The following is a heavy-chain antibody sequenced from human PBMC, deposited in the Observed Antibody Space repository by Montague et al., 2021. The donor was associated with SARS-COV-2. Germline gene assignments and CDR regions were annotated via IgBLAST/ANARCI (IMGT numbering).Heavy chain of an antibody. CDR2: VDRSGTA. Sequence: SETLSLTCDFSDGSVSAYFWSWVRQFPGKGLEWIGQVDRSGTAHYSPSLQSRLPLSVARSNNQVSLNLTSVTATDTATYYCARGRDSGTYFGTKYYFQYGLDVWGQGTMVTVSS. D-gene: IGHD3-10*01. CDR1: DGSVSAYF. CDR3: ARGRDSGTYFGTKYYFQYGLDV. J-gene: IGHJ6*02. V-gene: IGHV4-34*01.